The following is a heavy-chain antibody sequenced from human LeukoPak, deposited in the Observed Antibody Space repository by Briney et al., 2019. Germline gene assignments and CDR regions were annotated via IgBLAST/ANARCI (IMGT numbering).Heavy chain of an antibody. CDR2: VFPLDSDT. CDR3: TAFNRDDYRNFDS. Sequence: PGESLKISCKGSGCNFPTYWIGWVRQMPGRGLEWMGQVFPLDSDTTYSPTFQGQVTISADTSTSTAHLQWSSLKASDTAIYYCTAFNRDDYRNFDSWGQGTLVTVSS. CDR1: GCNFPTYW. J-gene: IGHJ4*02. D-gene: IGHD5-24*01. V-gene: IGHV5-51*01.